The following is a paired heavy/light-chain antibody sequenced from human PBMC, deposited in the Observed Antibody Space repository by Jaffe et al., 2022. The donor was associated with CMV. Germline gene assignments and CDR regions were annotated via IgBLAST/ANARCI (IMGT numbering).Light chain of an antibody. CDR1: QGISNY. CDR3: QKYNSAPPT. J-gene: IGKJ1*01. CDR2: AAS. Sequence: DIQMTQSPSSLSASVGDRVTITCRASQGISNYLAWYQQESGKVPKLLIYAASTLQSGVPSRFSGSGSGTDFTLTISSLQPEDVATYYCQKYNSAPPTFGQGTKVEIK. V-gene: IGKV1-27*01.
Heavy chain of an antibody. Sequence: QVQLVQSGAEVKKPGSSVKVSCKASGGTFSSYCISWVRQAPGQGLEWMGRVIPTLGVANYAQKFQDRVTITADKSTSTAYMELSSLRSEDTAVYFCARELFTTGWSRVDYHYYYMDVWGKGTTVTVSS. J-gene: IGHJ6*03. CDR1: GGTFSSYC. V-gene: IGHV1-69*09. D-gene: IGHD6-19*01. CDR2: VIPTLGVA. CDR3: ARELFTTGWSRVDYHYYYMDV.